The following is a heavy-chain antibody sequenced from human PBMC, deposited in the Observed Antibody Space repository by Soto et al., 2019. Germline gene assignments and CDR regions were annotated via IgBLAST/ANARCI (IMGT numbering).Heavy chain of an antibody. V-gene: IGHV4-4*02. CDR1: GGSISSNNW. CDR2: IYYSGST. CDR3: ASVTRTCISTSCYRYYYGMDV. Sequence: TLSLTCAFSGGSISSNNWWSWVRQPPGKGLEWIGYIYYSGSTNYNPSLKSRVTISVDTSKNQFSLKLSSVTAADTAVYYCASVTRTCISTSCYRYYYGMDVWGQGTTVTVSS. J-gene: IGHJ6*02. D-gene: IGHD2-2*02.